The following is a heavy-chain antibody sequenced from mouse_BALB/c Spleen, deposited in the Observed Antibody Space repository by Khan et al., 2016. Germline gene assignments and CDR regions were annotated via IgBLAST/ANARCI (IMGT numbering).Heavy chain of an antibody. J-gene: IGHJ4*01. CDR2: INTYTGEP. Sequence: QIQLVQSGPELKKPGETVKISCKASGYTFTNYGMNWVKQAPGKGLKWMGWINTYTGEPTYADDFKGRFAFSLETSASTAYLQINNLKNEDTATYFCAREGLRRTGYAMDYWGQGTSVPVSS. CDR1: GYTFTNYG. V-gene: IGHV9-3-1*01. D-gene: IGHD2-4*01. CDR3: AREGLRRTGYAMDY.